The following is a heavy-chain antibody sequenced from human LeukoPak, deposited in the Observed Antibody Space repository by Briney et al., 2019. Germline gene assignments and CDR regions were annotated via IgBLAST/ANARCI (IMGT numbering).Heavy chain of an antibody. CDR3: AALGPAGGYYYYYYMDV. CDR1: GFTFSSYR. CDR2: ISSSSSTI. V-gene: IGHV3-48*01. D-gene: IGHD3-16*01. Sequence: PGGSLRLSCGASGFTFSSYRMNWVRQAPGKGLEWVSYISSSSSTIYYADSVKGRFTISRDNAKNSLYLQMNSMRAEDTAVYYCAALGPAGGYYYYYYMDVWGKGTTVTVSS. J-gene: IGHJ6*03.